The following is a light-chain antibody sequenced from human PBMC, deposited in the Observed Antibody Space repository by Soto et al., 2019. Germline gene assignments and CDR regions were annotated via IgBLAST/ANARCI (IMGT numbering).Light chain of an antibody. CDR3: QQCQDRPPT. CDR2: GAS. Sequence: EIGMTQSRSTLPVFPGDRATLSSRASQSVSSNLTWYQQRPGKAPRLLIYGASNRATGIPPRFSGSGSGTEFTLTISSLQSEDLAVYYCQQCQDRPPTFGQGTKVDIK. J-gene: IGKJ1*01. V-gene: IGKV3-15*01. CDR1: QSVSSN.